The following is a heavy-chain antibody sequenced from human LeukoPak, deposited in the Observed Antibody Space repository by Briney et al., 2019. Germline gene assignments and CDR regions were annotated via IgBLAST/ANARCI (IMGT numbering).Heavy chain of an antibody. V-gene: IGHV3-23*01. CDR1: GFTFSSYA. CDR3: AKEVGDCTNGVCYITPDY. J-gene: IGHJ4*02. CDR2: ISGSGGST. D-gene: IGHD2-8*01. Sequence: GGPLRLSCAASGFTFSSYAMSWVRQAPGKGLEWVSAISGSGGSTYYADSVKGRFTISRDNSKNTLYLQMNSLRAEDTAVYYCAKEVGDCTNGVCYITPDYWGQGALVAVFS.